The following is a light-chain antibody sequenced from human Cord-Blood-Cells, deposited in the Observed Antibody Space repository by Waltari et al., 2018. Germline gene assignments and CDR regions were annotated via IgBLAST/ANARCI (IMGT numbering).Light chain of an antibody. CDR3: CSYAGSSTL. J-gene: IGLJ2*01. CDR1: SSDVGRYKL. V-gene: IGLV2-23*01. CDR2: EGS. Sequence: QSALTQPASVSGSPGQSITIPCTGTSSDVGRYKLVSWYQQHPGKAPKLMIYEGSKRPSGVSNRFSGSKSGNTASLTISGLQAEDEADYYCCSYAGSSTLFGGGTKLTVL.